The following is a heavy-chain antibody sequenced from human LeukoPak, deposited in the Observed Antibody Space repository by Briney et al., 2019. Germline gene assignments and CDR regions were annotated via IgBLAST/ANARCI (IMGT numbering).Heavy chain of an antibody. CDR1: GFTFSSYA. CDR2: INWNGGST. CDR3: ARMAAYYYDSSGHLNYFDY. D-gene: IGHD3-22*01. V-gene: IGHV3-20*04. J-gene: IGHJ4*02. Sequence: PGGSLRLSCAASGFTFSSYAMSWVRQAPGKGLEWVSGINWNGGSTGYADSVKGRFTISRDNAKNSLYLQMNSLRAEDTALYYCARMAAYYYDSSGHLNYFDYWGQGTLVTVSS.